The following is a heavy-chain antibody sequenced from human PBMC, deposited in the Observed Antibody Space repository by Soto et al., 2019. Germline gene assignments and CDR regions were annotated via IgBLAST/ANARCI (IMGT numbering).Heavy chain of an antibody. CDR1: GFTFSNSA. V-gene: IGHV3-64*01. CDR3: ARAGYCSGINCYQAFDI. CDR2: VSSDGGST. Sequence: EVQLVESGGGLVQPGGSLRLSCVASGFTFSNSAIHWVRQAPGKGLQHVAAVSSDGGSTYYANSVKGRFTMSRDNSKNTLFLQMGSLRVEDMAVYYCARAGYCSGINCYQAFDIWGQGTMVTVSS. D-gene: IGHD2-15*01. J-gene: IGHJ3*02.